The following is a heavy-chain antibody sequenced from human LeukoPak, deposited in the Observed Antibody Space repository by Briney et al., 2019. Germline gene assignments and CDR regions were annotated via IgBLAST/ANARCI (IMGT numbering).Heavy chain of an antibody. J-gene: IGHJ4*02. V-gene: IGHV1-2*02. Sequence: ASVKVSCKASGYTFIGYYMHWVRQAPGQGLEWMGWINPNSGGTKYAQKFQGRVTMTRDTSTSTVYMELSSLRSEDTAVYYCARAGGYYDSSGYYDYWGQGTLVTVSS. D-gene: IGHD3-22*01. CDR3: ARAGGYYDSSGYYDY. CDR1: GYTFIGYY. CDR2: INPNSGGT.